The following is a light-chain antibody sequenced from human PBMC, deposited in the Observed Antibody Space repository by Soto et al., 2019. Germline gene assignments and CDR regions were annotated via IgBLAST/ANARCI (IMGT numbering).Light chain of an antibody. CDR1: QGISTY. CDR2: DAS. CDR3: QQHNGYLELT. V-gene: IGKV1-9*01. Sequence: DIQLTQSPSFLSASVGDRATITCLASQGISTYLAWYQQKLGKAPKLLIYDASTLQSGVPSRFSGSRSGTEFTLTISSLQPEDFATYYCQQHNGYLELTFGGGTKVDIK. J-gene: IGKJ4*01.